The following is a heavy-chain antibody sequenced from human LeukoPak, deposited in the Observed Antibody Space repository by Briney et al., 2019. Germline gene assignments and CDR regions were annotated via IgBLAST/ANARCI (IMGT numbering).Heavy chain of an antibody. CDR1: GFTFSSYA. Sequence: PGGSLRFSCAAPGFTFSSYAMSWVRQAPGKGLEWVSAISGSGGSTYYADSVKGRFTISRDNSKNTLYLQMNSLRAEDTAVYYCAKGELVVAGTFFDWWGQGTLVTVSS. J-gene: IGHJ4*02. CDR2: ISGSGGST. CDR3: AKGELVVAGTFFDW. V-gene: IGHV3-23*01. D-gene: IGHD6-19*01.